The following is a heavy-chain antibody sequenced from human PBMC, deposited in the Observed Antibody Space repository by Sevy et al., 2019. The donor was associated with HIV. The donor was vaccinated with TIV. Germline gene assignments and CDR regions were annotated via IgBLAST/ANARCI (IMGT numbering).Heavy chain of an antibody. J-gene: IGHJ6*02. Sequence: GGSLRLSCAASGFTFSSYSMNWVRQAPGKGLEWVSSISSSSSYIYYADSVKGRFTISRDNAKNSLYLQMNSLRAEDTAVYYCAGVVGGSYYYYYYYYGMDVWGQGTTVTVSS. CDR3: AGVVGGSYYYYYYYYGMDV. V-gene: IGHV3-21*01. CDR1: GFTFSSYS. CDR2: ISSSSSYI. D-gene: IGHD1-26*01.